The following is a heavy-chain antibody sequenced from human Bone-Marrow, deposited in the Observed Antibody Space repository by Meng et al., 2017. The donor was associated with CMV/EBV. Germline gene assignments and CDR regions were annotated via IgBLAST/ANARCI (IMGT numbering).Heavy chain of an antibody. V-gene: IGHV1-2*02. J-gene: IGHJ4*02. D-gene: IGHD3-10*01. Sequence: FYMHWVRQAPGQGLEWMGWINPNSGGTNYAQKFQGRVTMTRDTSISTAYMELSRLRSDDTAVYYCARDKGGYYYGSGSYYRDYYFDYWGQGTLVTVSS. CDR2: INPNSGGT. CDR3: ARDKGGYYYGSGSYYRDYYFDY. CDR1: FY.